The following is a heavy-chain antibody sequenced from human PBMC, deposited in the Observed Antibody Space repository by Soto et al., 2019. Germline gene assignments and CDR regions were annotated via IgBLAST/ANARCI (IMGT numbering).Heavy chain of an antibody. CDR2: ISGSGGST. V-gene: IGHV3-23*01. CDR1: GFTFSSYA. D-gene: IGHD3-10*01. CDR3: AKERGSGSFYTYFDY. Sequence: EVQLLESGGGLVQPGGSLRLSCAASGFTFSSYAMNWVRQAPGKGLEWVSAISGSGGSTYYADSVKGRFTISRDNSKNTLYLQMGTLRAEDTAVYFCAKERGSGSFYTYFDYWGQGTLVTVSS. J-gene: IGHJ4*02.